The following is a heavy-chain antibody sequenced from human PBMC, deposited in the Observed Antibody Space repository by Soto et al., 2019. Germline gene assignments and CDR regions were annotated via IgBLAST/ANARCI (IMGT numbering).Heavy chain of an antibody. Sequence: GASVKVSCKVSGYTLTELSMHWVRQAPGKGLEWMGGFDPEDGETIYAQKFQGRVTMTEDTSTDTAYMELSSLRSEDTAMYYCATVGDSSSWSQGDYFDYSGQGTLVTVSS. CDR3: ATVGDSSSWSQGDYFDY. J-gene: IGHJ4*02. CDR1: GYTLTELS. V-gene: IGHV1-24*01. D-gene: IGHD6-13*01. CDR2: FDPEDGET.